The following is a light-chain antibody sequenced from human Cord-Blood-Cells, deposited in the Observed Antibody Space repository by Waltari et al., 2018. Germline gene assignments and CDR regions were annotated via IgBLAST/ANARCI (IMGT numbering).Light chain of an antibody. CDR2: WAS. V-gene: IGKV4-1*01. CDR1: QSVLYSSNNKNY. CDR3: QQYYSTPFT. Sequence: DIVMTQSPDSLAVSLGERATINCKSSQSVLYSSNNKNYLALYQQKPGQPPKLLIYWASTRESGVPDRFSGSWSGTDFTLTISSLQAEDVAVYYCQQYYSTPFTFGPGTKVDIK. J-gene: IGKJ3*01.